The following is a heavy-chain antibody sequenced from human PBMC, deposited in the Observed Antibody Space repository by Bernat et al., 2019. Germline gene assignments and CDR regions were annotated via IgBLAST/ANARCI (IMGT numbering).Heavy chain of an antibody. V-gene: IGHV3-33*01. D-gene: IGHD5-18*01. CDR2: IWYDGNNK. J-gene: IGHJ4*02. CDR1: GFTFSSYG. CDR3: ARDRYSRGLANDY. Sequence: QVQLVESGGGVVQPGRSLRLSCVASGFTFSSYGMHWVRQAPGKGLEWVAVIWYDGNNKYYADSVKGRFSISRDNSKNTLFLQMNSLRAEDTALYYCARDRYSRGLANDYWGQGTLVTVSS.